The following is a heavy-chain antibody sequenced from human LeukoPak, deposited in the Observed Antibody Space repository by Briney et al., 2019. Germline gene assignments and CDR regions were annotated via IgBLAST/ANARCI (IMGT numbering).Heavy chain of an antibody. CDR1: GYTFSSYD. Sequence: GASVKVSCKASGYTFSSYDINWVRQAAGQGLEWMGWMNPNSGNTGYAQKFQGRVTMTRNTSISTAYMELSSLRSEDTAVYYCARSSQVINDAFDIWGQGTMVTVSS. J-gene: IGHJ3*02. CDR2: MNPNSGNT. D-gene: IGHD3-22*01. V-gene: IGHV1-8*02. CDR3: ARSSQVINDAFDI.